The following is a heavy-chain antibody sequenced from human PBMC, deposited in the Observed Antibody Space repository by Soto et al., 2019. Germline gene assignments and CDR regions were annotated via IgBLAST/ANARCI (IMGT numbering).Heavy chain of an antibody. Sequence: QVQLVESGGGVVQPGGSRRLSCAASGFTFSAYCMHWVRQAPGRGLEWVATTSFDGGSKNYADSVKGRFVIFRDNSQNTLSLQMNSVRPEDTALYYCVKDYFRSGSYGFCDHWGQGSLVTVSS. J-gene: IGHJ4*02. CDR3: VKDYFRSGSYGFCDH. CDR1: GFTFSAYC. D-gene: IGHD3-10*01. V-gene: IGHV3-30*18. CDR2: TSFDGGSK.